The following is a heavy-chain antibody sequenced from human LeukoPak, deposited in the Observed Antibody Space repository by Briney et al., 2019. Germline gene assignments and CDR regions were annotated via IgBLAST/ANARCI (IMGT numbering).Heavy chain of an antibody. D-gene: IGHD6-6*01. Sequence: SGGXXXSYYWSWIRQPPGKGLEWIGFIYYSGSTNYNPSLKSRVTISVDTSKNQFSLKLSSVTAADTAVYYCARHHIEYSSSPDAFDIWGQGTMVTVSS. V-gene: IGHV4-59*08. J-gene: IGHJ3*02. CDR1: GGXXXSYY. CDR3: ARHHIEYSSSPDAFDI. CDR2: IYYSGST.